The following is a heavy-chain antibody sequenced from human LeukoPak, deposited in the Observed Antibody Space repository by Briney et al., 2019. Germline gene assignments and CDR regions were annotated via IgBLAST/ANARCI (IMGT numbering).Heavy chain of an antibody. J-gene: IGHJ4*02. CDR3: ARGRHPVTTVVTPLGY. D-gene: IGHD4-23*01. CDR1: GYTFTGYY. CDR2: INPNRGGT. V-gene: IGHV1-2*02. Sequence: ASVKVSCKASGYTFTGYYMHWVRPAAGQGLEWMGWINPNRGGTNYAQNFQGRVTMTRDTSISTAYMELSRLRSDDTAVYYCARGRHPVTTVVTPLGYWGQGTLVTVSS.